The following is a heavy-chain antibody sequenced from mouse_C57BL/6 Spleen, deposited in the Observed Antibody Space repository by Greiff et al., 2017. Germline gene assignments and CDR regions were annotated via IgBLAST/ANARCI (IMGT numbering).Heavy chain of an antibody. CDR1: GYSFTGYY. CDR2: INPSTGGT. J-gene: IGHJ4*01. D-gene: IGHD3-2*01. Sequence: EVQLQQSGPELVKPGASVKISCKASGYSFTGYYMNWVKQSPEKSLEWIGEINPSTGGTTYNQKFKAKATLTVDKSSSTAYMQLKSLTSEDSAVYYCARGGDSSGWFAYWGQGTSVTVAS. V-gene: IGHV1-42*01. CDR3: ARGGDSSGWFAY.